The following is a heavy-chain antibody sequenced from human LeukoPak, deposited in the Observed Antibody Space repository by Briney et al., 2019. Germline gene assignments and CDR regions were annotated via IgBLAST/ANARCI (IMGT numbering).Heavy chain of an antibody. CDR3: ARAARGSLYYFDY. Sequence: SGTLSLTCGVSGGSINSGGYFLLWIRQHPGKDLEWIGYIYYTGSTYYNPSLKSRVAMSLDTSKNQFSLKLSSVTAADTAVYSFARAARGSLYYFDYRGQGTLVTVSS. V-gene: IGHV4-31*11. CDR1: GGSINSGGYF. D-gene: IGHD2-15*01. CDR2: IYYTGST. J-gene: IGHJ4*02.